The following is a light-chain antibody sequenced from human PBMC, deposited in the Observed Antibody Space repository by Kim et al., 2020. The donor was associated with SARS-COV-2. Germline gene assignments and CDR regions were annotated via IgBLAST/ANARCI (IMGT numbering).Light chain of an antibody. J-gene: IGKJ4*01. V-gene: IGKV3-11*01. CDR1: QSVRSY. Sequence: ALSHGERATLSCRASQSVRSYLAWYQQKPGQAPRLLIYGASNRATGTPARFSGSGSGTDFILTITSLEPEDFAVYYCQQRSNWFTFGGGTKVDIK. CDR2: GAS. CDR3: QQRSNWFT.